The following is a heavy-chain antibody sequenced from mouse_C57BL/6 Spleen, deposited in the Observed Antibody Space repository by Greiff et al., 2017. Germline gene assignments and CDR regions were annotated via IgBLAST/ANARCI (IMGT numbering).Heavy chain of an antibody. CDR3: ARSRVGAMDY. V-gene: IGHV5-17*01. CDR1: GFTFSDYG. D-gene: IGHD1-1*02. Sequence: EVKLMESGGGLVKPGGSLKLSCAASGFTFSDYGMHWVRQAPEKGLEWVAYISSGSSTIYYADTVKGRFTISRDNAKNTLFLQMTSLRSEDTAMYYCARSRVGAMDYWGQGTSVTVSS. CDR2: ISSGSSTI. J-gene: IGHJ4*01.